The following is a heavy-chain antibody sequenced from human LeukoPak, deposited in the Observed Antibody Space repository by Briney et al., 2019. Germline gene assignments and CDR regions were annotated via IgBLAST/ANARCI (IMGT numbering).Heavy chain of an antibody. CDR3: AELGITMIGGV. CDR2: ISSSGSTI. J-gene: IGHJ6*04. D-gene: IGHD3-10*02. Sequence: GGSLRLSCAASGFTFSSYCMNWVRQAPGKGLEWVSYISSSGSTIYYADSVKGRFTISRDNAKNSLYLQMNSLRAEDTAVYYCAELGITMIGGVWGKGTTVTISS. CDR1: GFTFSSYC. V-gene: IGHV3-48*04.